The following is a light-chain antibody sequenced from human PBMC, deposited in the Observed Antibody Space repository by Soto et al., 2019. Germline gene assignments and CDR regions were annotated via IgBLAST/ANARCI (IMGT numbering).Light chain of an antibody. CDR2: ATP. CDR3: QHYNSFSST. Sequence: DIKMTQSPSSLSAFIGDRVTITWRASQGIRGWLAWYQLKPGQAPKSLIYATPTSQDGVQSRFSGSGSGTEFTLTISSLQPDDFATSYCQHYNSFSSTFGQGTKVDIK. CDR1: QGIRGW. J-gene: IGKJ1*01. V-gene: IGKV1D-16*01.